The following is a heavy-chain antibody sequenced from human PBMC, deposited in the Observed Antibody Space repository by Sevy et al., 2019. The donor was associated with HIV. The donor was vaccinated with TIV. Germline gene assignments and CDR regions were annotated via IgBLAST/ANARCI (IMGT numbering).Heavy chain of an antibody. CDR2: LSYDERNK. J-gene: IGHJ6*02. D-gene: IGHD2-2*01. CDR3: AKDRDVLLVPSTMRDEYPGYGMDV. CDR1: GYIFSSYG. V-gene: IGHV3-30*18. Sequence: GGSLRLSCAASGYIFSSYGIHWVRQAPGKGLEWVAFLSYDERNKYYADSVKGRFTISGDSSKNTFYLQMNNRRADDTVVYYCAKDRDVLLVPSTMRDEYPGYGMDVWGQGTTVTVSS.